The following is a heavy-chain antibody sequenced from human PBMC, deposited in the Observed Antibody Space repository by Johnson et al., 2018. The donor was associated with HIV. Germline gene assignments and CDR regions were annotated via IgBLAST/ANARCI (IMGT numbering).Heavy chain of an antibody. J-gene: IGHJ3*02. CDR3: AKELALYSSGYGGDAFDI. CDR2: IWYDGSNK. V-gene: IGHV3-33*06. CDR1: AFTFSRHA. D-gene: IGHD6-19*01. Sequence: QMLLVESGGGVVQPERSLRLSCSASAFTFSRHAMHWVRQAPGKGLEWVAVIWYDGSNKYYADSVKGRFTISRDNSKNPLYLQMNSLRAEDTAVYYCAKELALYSSGYGGDAFDIWGQGTMVTVSS.